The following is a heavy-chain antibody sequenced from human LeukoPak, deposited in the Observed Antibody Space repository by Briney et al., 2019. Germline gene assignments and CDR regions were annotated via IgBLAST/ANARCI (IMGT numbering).Heavy chain of an antibody. Sequence: SVKVSCKASGGTFSSYAISWVRQAPGQGLEWMGVIIPIFGTANYAQKFQGRVTITADESTSTAYMELSSLRSEDTAVYYCASTPGIAAAPLLGEAFDIWGQGTMVTVSS. J-gene: IGHJ3*02. CDR2: IIPIFGTA. CDR3: ASTPGIAAAPLLGEAFDI. V-gene: IGHV1-69*13. CDR1: GGTFSSYA. D-gene: IGHD6-13*01.